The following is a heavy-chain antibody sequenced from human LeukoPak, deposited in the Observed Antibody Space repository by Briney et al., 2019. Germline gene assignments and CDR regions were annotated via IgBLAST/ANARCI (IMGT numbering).Heavy chain of an antibody. D-gene: IGHD3-10*01. Sequence: GGTLRLSCAASGFTFSRSWMTWVRQAPGKGLEWVASINEEGSEIHYVDSVKGRFTISRDNAKDSLYLQMNSLTAEDTAMYYCVRAHHPGGWFDPWGQGTLVTVSS. CDR3: VRAHHPGGWFDP. J-gene: IGHJ5*02. CDR2: INEEGSEI. V-gene: IGHV3-7*04. CDR1: GFTFSRSW.